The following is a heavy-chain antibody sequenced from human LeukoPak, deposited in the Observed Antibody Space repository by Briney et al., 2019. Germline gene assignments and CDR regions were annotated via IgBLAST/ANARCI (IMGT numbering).Heavy chain of an antibody. CDR1: GGSISPYY. J-gene: IGHJ4*02. CDR3: AKNPHHDDDADEGFDY. CDR2: ISYTGNT. D-gene: IGHD3-16*01. V-gene: IGHV4-59*12. Sequence: SETLSLTCTVSGGSISPYYWSWIRQPPGKGLEWIGQISYTGNTYYNPSLKSRVTISLDTSKNQFSLNLSSVTAADMAIYYCAKNPHHDDDADEGFDYWGQGTLVTVSS.